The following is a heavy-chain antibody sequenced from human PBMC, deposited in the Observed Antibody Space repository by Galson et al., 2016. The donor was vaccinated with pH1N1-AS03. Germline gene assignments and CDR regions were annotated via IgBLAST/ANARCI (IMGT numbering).Heavy chain of an antibody. CDR2: FDPDNTET. D-gene: IGHD3-16*01. V-gene: IGHV1-24*01. J-gene: IGHJ4*02. CDR3: VTTAYAFGLGSVDAFDD. Sequence: SVKVSCKVSGNTLTELSIQWVRQAPGEGLDWMGGFDPDNTETVYAQKFQGRVTMTEDTSTDTAYMELSSLRSGDTAKYYCVTTAYAFGLGSVDAFDDWGQGTLVTVSS. CDR1: GNTLTELS.